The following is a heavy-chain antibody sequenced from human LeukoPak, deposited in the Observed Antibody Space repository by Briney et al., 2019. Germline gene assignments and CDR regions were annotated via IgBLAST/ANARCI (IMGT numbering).Heavy chain of an antibody. D-gene: IGHD3-9*01. J-gene: IGHJ4*02. V-gene: IGHV4-34*01. CDR1: GGSISGYY. CDR3: ASGLTGYDY. CDR2: INHSGST. Sequence: SETLSLTCTVSGGSISGYYWSWIRQPPGKGLEWIGEINHSGSTNYNPSLKSRVTISVDTSKNQFSLKLSSVTAADTAVYYCASGLTGYDYWGQGTLVTVSS.